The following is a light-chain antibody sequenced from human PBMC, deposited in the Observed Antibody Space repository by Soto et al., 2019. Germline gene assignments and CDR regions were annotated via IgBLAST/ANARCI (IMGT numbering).Light chain of an antibody. CDR3: QQRDTWPPLYT. J-gene: IGKJ3*01. Sequence: EIVLTQSPATLSLSPGERATLSCRASQSITTSFAWYQQKPGQAPRLLIYGTSNRAPGIPARFSGSGSGTDFTLIISTLEPEDFAVYYCQQRDTWPPLYTFGPGTKVEFK. CDR1: QSITTS. V-gene: IGKV3-11*01. CDR2: GTS.